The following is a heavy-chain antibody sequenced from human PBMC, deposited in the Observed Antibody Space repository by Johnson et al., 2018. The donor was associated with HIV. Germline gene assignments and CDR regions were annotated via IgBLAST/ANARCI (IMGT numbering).Heavy chain of an antibody. CDR3: ARDKPIVVVMKSDAFDI. Sequence: QVQLVESGGGVVQPGRSLRLSCAASGFTVSSNYMSWVRQAPGKGLEWVAVISYDGNNKYYADSVKGRFTISRDNAKNSLYLQMNSLRAEDTAVYYCARDKPIVVVMKSDAFDIWGQGTMVTVSS. V-gene: IGHV3-30-3*01. CDR2: ISYDGNNK. D-gene: IGHD3-22*01. CDR1: GFTVSSNY. J-gene: IGHJ3*02.